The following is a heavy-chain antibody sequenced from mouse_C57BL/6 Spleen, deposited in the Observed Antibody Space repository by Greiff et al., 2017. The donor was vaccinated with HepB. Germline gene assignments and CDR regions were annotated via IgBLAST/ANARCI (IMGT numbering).Heavy chain of an antibody. Sequence: EVMLVESGGDLVKPGGSLKLSCAASGFTFSSYGMSWVRQTPDKRLEWVATISSGGSYTYYPDSVKGRFTISRDNAKNTLYLQMSSLKSEDTAMYYCARQGGEYDVLFAYWGQGTLVTVSA. CDR3: ARQGGEYDVLFAY. CDR1: GFTFSSYG. CDR2: ISSGGSYT. J-gene: IGHJ3*01. D-gene: IGHD2-12*01. V-gene: IGHV5-6*02.